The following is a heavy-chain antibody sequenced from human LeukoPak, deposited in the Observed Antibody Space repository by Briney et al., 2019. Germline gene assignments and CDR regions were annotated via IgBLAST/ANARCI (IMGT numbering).Heavy chain of an antibody. V-gene: IGHV4-61*02. J-gene: IGHJ4*02. CDR2: IYTSGST. CDR3: ARDANDFWSGYSDY. CDR1: GGSISSGSYY. D-gene: IGHD3-3*01. Sequence: SQTLSLTCTVSGGSISSGSYYWSWIRQPAGKGLEWIRRIYTSGSTNYNPSLKSRVTISVDTSKNQFSLKLSSVTAADTAVYYCARDANDFWSGYSDYWGQGTLVTVSS.